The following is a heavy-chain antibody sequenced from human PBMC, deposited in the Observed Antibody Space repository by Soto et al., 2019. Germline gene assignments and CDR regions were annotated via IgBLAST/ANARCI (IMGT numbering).Heavy chain of an antibody. CDR1: GGSVSGNYY. CDR3: ARENFGITTSRLEMDGGLDV. CDR2: IYYSGTS. Sequence: QVQLQESGPGLVKPSETVSLTCTVSGGSVSGNYYWNWIRQTPGKGLEWIGQIYYSGTSNYSPSLKSRVTLSIHTSKNQISLKLRSVTAADTAVYYAARENFGITTSRLEMDGGLDVWGQGTTVIVS. V-gene: IGHV4-61*01. D-gene: IGHD1-1*01. J-gene: IGHJ6*02.